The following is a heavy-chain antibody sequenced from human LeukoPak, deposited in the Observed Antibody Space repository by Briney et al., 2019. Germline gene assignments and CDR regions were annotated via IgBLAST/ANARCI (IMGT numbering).Heavy chain of an antibody. D-gene: IGHD2-21*02. J-gene: IGHJ4*02. V-gene: IGHV5-51*01. CDR3: TRPAYCGSDCLAV. Sequence: GESLKISCLASGYSFTSYWIAWVRQMPGKGLEWMGFISPADSDTRYSPSFQGQVTISADKSINTAYLQWSSLKASDTAMYYFTRPAYCGSDCLAVWGQGTLVTVSS. CDR2: ISPADSDT. CDR1: GYSFTSYW.